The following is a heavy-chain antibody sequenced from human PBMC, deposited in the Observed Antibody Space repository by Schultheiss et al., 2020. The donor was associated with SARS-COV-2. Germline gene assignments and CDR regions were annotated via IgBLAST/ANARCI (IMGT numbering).Heavy chain of an antibody. D-gene: IGHD5-18*01. CDR3: AHGYSYGYLSY. J-gene: IGHJ4*02. CDR2: ISGRGTGT. V-gene: IGHV3-23*01. CDR1: GFTFSTYA. Sequence: GGSLRLSCAASGFTFSTYAINWVRQAPGKGLEWVSAISGRGTGTYYTDSVKGRFTISRDNSKNTLYLQMNSLRAGDTAVYFCAHGYSYGYLSYWGQGALVTVSS.